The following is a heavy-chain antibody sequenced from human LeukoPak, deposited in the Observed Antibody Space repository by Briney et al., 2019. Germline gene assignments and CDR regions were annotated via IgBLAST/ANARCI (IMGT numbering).Heavy chain of an antibody. Sequence: GGSHRLSCAASGFTFSNAWMTWVRQAPGKGLEWVGRIKTKTDGGTTDYAAPVKGRFIISRDDSRNTLYLQMNSLKTEDTAVYYCANPIWVLGGAIGDAFDIWGQGTMVTVSS. CDR1: GFTFSNAW. D-gene: IGHD3-16*02. CDR3: ANPIWVLGGAIGDAFDI. CDR2: IKTKTDGGTT. J-gene: IGHJ3*02. V-gene: IGHV3-15*01.